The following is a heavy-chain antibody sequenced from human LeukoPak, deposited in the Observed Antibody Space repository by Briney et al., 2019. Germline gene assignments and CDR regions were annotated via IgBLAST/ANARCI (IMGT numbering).Heavy chain of an antibody. Sequence: GGSLRLSCTASGCSFGDYAWSWFRQAPGRGLEFVSFIRKKGYSETTDYAASVRGRFTISRDDAKSTAYLQMSSLEIEDTALYYCSRGLHDYGDSNYYFDQWGRGTQVTVSS. J-gene: IGHJ4*02. CDR1: GCSFGDYA. D-gene: IGHD4-17*01. CDR2: IRKKGYSETT. V-gene: IGHV3-49*03. CDR3: SRGLHDYGDSNYYFDQ.